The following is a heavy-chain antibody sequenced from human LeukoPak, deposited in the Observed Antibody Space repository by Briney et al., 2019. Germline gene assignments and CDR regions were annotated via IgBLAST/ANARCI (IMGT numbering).Heavy chain of an antibody. Sequence: ASVKVSCKASGYTFTGYYIHWVRQAPGQGLEWMGWINPNSGGINYAQKFQGRVTLTRDTSISTAYMELSRLRSDDTAVYYCARGSNWYSYGMDVWGQGTTVTVSS. CDR3: ARGSNWYSYGMDV. D-gene: IGHD6-13*01. V-gene: IGHV1-2*02. CDR2: INPNSGGI. CDR1: GYTFTGYY. J-gene: IGHJ6*02.